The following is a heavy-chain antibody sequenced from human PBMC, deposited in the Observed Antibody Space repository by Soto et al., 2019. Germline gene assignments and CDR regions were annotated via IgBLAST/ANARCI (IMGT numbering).Heavy chain of an antibody. CDR1: GDSVSSNSAA. CDR2: TYYRSKWYN. Sequence: SPTLSLTCAISGDSVSSNSAAWNWIRQSPSRGLEWLGRTYYRSKWYNDYAVSVKSRITINPDTSKNQFSLQLNSVTPEDTAVYYCTRFLERLQDYYYGMDVWGQGTTVTVSS. CDR3: TRFLERLQDYYYGMDV. V-gene: IGHV6-1*01. J-gene: IGHJ6*02. D-gene: IGHD3-3*01.